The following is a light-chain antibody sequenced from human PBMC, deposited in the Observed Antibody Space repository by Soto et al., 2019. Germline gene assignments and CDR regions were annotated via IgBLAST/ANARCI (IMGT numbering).Light chain of an antibody. CDR2: VTS. Sequence: EIVLMQSPGTLSLSPGEGATLSCRASQSVNSNYLAWYQQKPGQAPTVLIFVTSRSATALPDRFSGSGSGTDFTLTISTLEPDDFAVDQGQQYGSSPFTFGPGTQVNLK. CDR1: QSVNSNY. V-gene: IGKV3-20*01. J-gene: IGKJ3*01. CDR3: QQYGSSPFT.